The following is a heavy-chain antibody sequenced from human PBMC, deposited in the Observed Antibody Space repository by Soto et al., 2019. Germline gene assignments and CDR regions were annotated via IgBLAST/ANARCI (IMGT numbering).Heavy chain of an antibody. CDR3: ARGDKQRTFDY. J-gene: IGHJ4*02. V-gene: IGHV4-34*01. CDR1: GGSFSGYY. Sequence: SETLSLTCAVYGGSFSGYYWSWIRQPPGKGLEWIGEINHSGSTNYNPSLKSRVTISVDTSKNQFSLKLSSVTAADTAVYYCARGDKQRTFDYWGQGTLVTVSS. CDR2: INHSGST. D-gene: IGHD6-25*01.